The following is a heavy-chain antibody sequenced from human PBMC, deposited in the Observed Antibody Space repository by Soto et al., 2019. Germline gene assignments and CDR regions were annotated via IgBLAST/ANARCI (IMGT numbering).Heavy chain of an antibody. V-gene: IGHV4-34*01. Sequence: SETLSLTCAVYGGSFIGYDWSWFRQPPWKGLEWIGEINHSGSTNYNPSLKSRVTISVDTSKNQFSLKLSSVTAADTAVYYCARSPCYYIWTGYIDWFVSWCQGTLVSVSS. CDR3: ARSPCYYIWTGYIDWFVS. J-gene: IGHJ5*01. CDR1: GGSFIGYD. D-gene: IGHD3-9*01. CDR2: INHSGST.